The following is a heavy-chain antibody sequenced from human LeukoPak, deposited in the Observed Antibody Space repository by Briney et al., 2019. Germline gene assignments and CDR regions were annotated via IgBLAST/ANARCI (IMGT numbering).Heavy chain of an antibody. Sequence: ASVKVSCKASGYAFTSYGISWVRHAPGQWLEWMGWISAYNGNTNYAQKLQGRVTMTTDTSTSTAYMELRSLRSDDTAVYYCARDMTYYYGSGASYGMDVWGQGTTVTVSS. J-gene: IGHJ6*02. CDR2: ISAYNGNT. CDR1: GYAFTSYG. D-gene: IGHD3-10*01. CDR3: ARDMTYYYGSGASYGMDV. V-gene: IGHV1-18*01.